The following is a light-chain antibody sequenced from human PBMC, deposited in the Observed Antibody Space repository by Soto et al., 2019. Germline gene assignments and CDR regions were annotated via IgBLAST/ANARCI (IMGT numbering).Light chain of an antibody. Sequence: EIVLTQSPATLSLSPGERATLSCRASQSVSSYLAWYQQKPGQAPRLLIYDASNRATGIPARFSGSGSGTDVTPTISTLEPEAFAVYYCQQRSNWPPYTFGQGTKLDIK. V-gene: IGKV3-11*01. J-gene: IGKJ2*01. CDR1: QSVSSY. CDR3: QQRSNWPPYT. CDR2: DAS.